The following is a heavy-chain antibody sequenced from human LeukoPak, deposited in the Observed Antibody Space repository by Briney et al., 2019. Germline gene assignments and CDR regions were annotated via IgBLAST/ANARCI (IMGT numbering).Heavy chain of an antibody. CDR2: ISSSSSYI. D-gene: IGHD4-23*01. J-gene: IGHJ4*02. V-gene: IGHV3-21*01. CDR3: SRDNYGGNSAVDY. Sequence: GGSLRLFCAASGFTFSSYSMNWVRQAPGKGLEWVSSISSSSSYIYYAHSVKGRFPISRDNAKNSLYLQMNSLRAEDTAVYYCSRDNYGGNSAVDYWRQGTLVTVCS. CDR1: GFTFSSYS.